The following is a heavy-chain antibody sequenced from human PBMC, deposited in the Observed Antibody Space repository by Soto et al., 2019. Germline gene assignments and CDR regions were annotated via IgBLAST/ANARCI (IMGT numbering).Heavy chain of an antibody. CDR2: IIPIFGTA. D-gene: IGHD3-22*01. CDR1: GGTFSSYA. Sequence: QVQLVQSGAEVQKPGSSVKVSCKASGGTFSSYAISWVRQAPGQGLEWMGGIIPIFGTANYAQKFQGRVTITADESTSTAYMELSSLRSEDTAVYYCASAHPYYDSSGYYFDYWGQGTLVTVSS. CDR3: ASAHPYYDSSGYYFDY. J-gene: IGHJ4*02. V-gene: IGHV1-69*01.